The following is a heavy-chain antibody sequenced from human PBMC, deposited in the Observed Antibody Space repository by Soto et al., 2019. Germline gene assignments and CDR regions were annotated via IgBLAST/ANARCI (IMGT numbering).Heavy chain of an antibody. CDR3: AKDLSGTYYQDS. V-gene: IGHV3-23*01. CDR1: GFTFNTCA. J-gene: IGHJ4*02. CDR2: ISGSGSSA. Sequence: EVQLLESGGGLVQPGGSLRLSCAASGFTFNTCAMNWVRQAPGKGLEWVSVISGSGSSAYYADSVKGRFTISRDNSKSTVDLQMNSPRGEDTAIYYCAKDLSGTYYQDSWGQGILVTV. D-gene: IGHD1-26*01.